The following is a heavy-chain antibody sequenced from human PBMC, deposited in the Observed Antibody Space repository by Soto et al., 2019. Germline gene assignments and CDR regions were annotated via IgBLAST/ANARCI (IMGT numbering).Heavy chain of an antibody. CDR3: ARGGGYYSDSSGYPNAFDI. Sequence: QVQLVQSGAEVKKPGSSVKVSCKVSGDIFISYAISWVRQAPGQGLEWMGGIIPIFGSANYAQKFQDKITITADASTTTAYMDLSSLRSEDTAVYYCARGGGYYSDSSGYPNAFDIWGQGTMVTVSS. CDR1: GDIFISYA. D-gene: IGHD3-22*01. V-gene: IGHV1-69*12. CDR2: IIPIFGSA. J-gene: IGHJ3*02.